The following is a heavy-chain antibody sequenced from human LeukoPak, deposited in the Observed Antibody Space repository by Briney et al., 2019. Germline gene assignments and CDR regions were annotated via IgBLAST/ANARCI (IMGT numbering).Heavy chain of an antibody. CDR2: ISSSSSYT. V-gene: IGHV3-11*06. CDR3: ARGTGTTAYFDY. J-gene: IGHJ4*02. D-gene: IGHD1-1*01. Sequence: PGGSLRLSCEASGFTFSDYYMSWVRQAPGKGQEWVSYISSSSSYTKYADSVKGRFTISRDNAKNSLYLQVNSLRAEDTAVYYCARGTGTTAYFDYWGQGTLVTVSS. CDR1: GFTFSDYY.